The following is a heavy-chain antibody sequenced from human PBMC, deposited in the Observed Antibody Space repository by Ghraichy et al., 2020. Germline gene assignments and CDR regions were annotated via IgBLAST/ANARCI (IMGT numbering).Heavy chain of an antibody. V-gene: IGHV3-23*01. D-gene: IGHD3-3*01. Sequence: GGSLRLSCAASGFTFSSYAMSWVRQAPGKGLEWVSAISGSGGSTYYADSVKGRFTISRDNSKNTLYLQMNGLRAEDTAVYYCAKGFGVVIISEWDYWGQGTLVTVSS. J-gene: IGHJ4*02. CDR2: ISGSGGST. CDR3: AKGFGVVIISEWDY. CDR1: GFTFSSYA.